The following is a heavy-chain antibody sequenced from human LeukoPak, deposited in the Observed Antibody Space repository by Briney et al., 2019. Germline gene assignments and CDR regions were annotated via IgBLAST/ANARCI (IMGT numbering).Heavy chain of an antibody. D-gene: IGHD6-13*01. CDR1: GGFVSSYY. CDR3: ARSRYSSSWLTTRYYYYGMDV. J-gene: IGHJ6*02. V-gene: IGHV4-4*07. Sequence: SETLSLTCTVSGGFVSSYYWSWIRQPAGKGLEWIGRVYTSGSTNYNPSLKSRVTMSVDTSKNQFSLKLSSVTAADTAVYYCARSRYSSSWLTTRYYYYGMDVWGQGPTDPVSS. CDR2: VYTSGST.